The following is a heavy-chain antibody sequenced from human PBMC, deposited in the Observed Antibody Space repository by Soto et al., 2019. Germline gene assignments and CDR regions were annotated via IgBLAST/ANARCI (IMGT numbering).Heavy chain of an antibody. CDR3: ARDRRRSIAARNVDY. Sequence: GGSLRLSCAASGFTFSDYYMSWIRQAPGKGLEWVSYISSSGSTIYYADSVKGRFTISRDNAKNSLYLQMNSLRAEDTAVYYCARDRRRSIAARNVDYWGQGTLVTVSS. CDR1: GFTFSDYY. CDR2: ISSSGSTI. V-gene: IGHV3-11*01. D-gene: IGHD6-6*01. J-gene: IGHJ4*02.